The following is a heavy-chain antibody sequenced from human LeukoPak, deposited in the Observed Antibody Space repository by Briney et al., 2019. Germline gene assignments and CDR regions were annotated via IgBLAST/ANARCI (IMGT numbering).Heavy chain of an antibody. CDR3: ARDLGAYSGSYPDAFDI. J-gene: IGHJ3*02. V-gene: IGHV3-53*04. Sequence: GGSLRLSCAASGFTVSSNYMSWVRQAPGKWLEWVSVLYSGGSTYYADSVNGRFTISRHNSKNTLYLQMNSLRAEDTAVYYCARDLGAYSGSYPDAFDIWGQGTMVTVSS. CDR1: GFTVSSNY. D-gene: IGHD1-26*01. CDR2: LYSGGST.